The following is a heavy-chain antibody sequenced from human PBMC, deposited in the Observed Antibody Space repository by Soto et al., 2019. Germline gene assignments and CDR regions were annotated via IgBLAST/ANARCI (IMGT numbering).Heavy chain of an antibody. CDR1: GLPFGSRS. Sequence: EGSLILSCVSSGLPFGSRSMTWVRPAHGEGLQWVSTITDTGGDAKYADSVRGRFVISRDNSKKTLYLQMTSLTAEDSAMYYCARGSTDSYPGSRIFDFWGRGTLVTVSS. CDR3: ARGSTDSYPGSRIFDF. J-gene: IGHJ4*02. V-gene: IGHV3-23*01. D-gene: IGHD3-10*01. CDR2: ITDTGGDA.